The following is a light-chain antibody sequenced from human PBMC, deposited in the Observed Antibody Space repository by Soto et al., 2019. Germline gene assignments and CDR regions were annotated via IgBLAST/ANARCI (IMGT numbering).Light chain of an antibody. CDR3: MQGSHWPPIT. J-gene: IGKJ5*01. V-gene: IGKV2-40*01. CDR1: QSXXXSDDGNTS. Sequence: IVMTQTPLSLPVTPGEPASISCRSNQSXXXSDDGNTSLDWFLQKPGQSPQLLIYTLSYRASGVPDRFSGSGSGTDFTLQISRVEAEDVGLYYCMQGSHWPPITFGQGTRLEIK. CDR2: TLS.